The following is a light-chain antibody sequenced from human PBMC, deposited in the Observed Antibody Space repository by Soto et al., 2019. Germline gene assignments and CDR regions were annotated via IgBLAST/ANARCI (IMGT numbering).Light chain of an antibody. V-gene: IGKV3-15*01. CDR1: QSVSSN. CDR2: GAS. J-gene: IGKJ1*01. Sequence: IVMTQSPATLSVSPGERATLSCRASQSVSSNLAWFQQKPGQAPRLLIYGASTRATGIPATFSGSGSGTEFTLTISSLQSEDFAVYYCQQYNDRPGTFGQGTKV. CDR3: QQYNDRPGT.